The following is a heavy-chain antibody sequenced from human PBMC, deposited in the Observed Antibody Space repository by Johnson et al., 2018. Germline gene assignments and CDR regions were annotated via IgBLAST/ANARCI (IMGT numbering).Heavy chain of an antibody. V-gene: IGHV3-30*18. J-gene: IGHJ1*01. CDR3: AKGDSGWSFQH. CDR2: ISSDGSNK. D-gene: IGHD6-19*01. CDR1: GFTFSSYG. Sequence: QVQLVQSGGGVVQPGRSLRLSCAASGFTFSSYGMHWVRQAPGKGLEWVAVISSDGSNKYYADSVKGRFTFSRDNPRNTLYLQMNSRRAEDTAVYYCAKGDSGWSFQHWGQGTLVTVSS.